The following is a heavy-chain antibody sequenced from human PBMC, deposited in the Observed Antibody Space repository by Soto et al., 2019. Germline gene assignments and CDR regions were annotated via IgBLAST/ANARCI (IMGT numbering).Heavy chain of an antibody. CDR3: ARDVYYDFWSGPPFDY. J-gene: IGHJ4*02. V-gene: IGHV1-18*01. Sequence: QVQLVQSGAEVKKPGASVKVSCKASGYTFTSYGISWVRQAPGQGLEWMGWISAYNGNTNYAQKLQGRVTMTTDTSTSTAYMELRSLRSDDTALYYCARDVYYDFWSGPPFDYWGQGTLVTVSS. CDR1: GYTFTSYG. D-gene: IGHD3-3*01. CDR2: ISAYNGNT.